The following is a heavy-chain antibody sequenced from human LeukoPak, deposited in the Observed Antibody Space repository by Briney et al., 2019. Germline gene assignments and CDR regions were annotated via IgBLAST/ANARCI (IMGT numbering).Heavy chain of an antibody. J-gene: IGHJ5*02. CDR1: GGSISSSSYY. V-gene: IGHV4-39*01. CDR3: ARVYSGSYFEFDP. Sequence: SETLSLXCTVSGGSISSSSYYWGWIRQPPGKGLEWIGSIYYSGSTYYNPSLKSRVTISVDTSKNQFSLKLSSVTAADTAVYYCARVYSGSYFEFDPWGQGTLVTVSS. D-gene: IGHD1-26*01. CDR2: IYYSGST.